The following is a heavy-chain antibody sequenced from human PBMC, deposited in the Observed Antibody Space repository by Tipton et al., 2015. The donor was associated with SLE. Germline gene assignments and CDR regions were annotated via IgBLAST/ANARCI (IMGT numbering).Heavy chain of an antibody. D-gene: IGHD3-16*01. J-gene: IGHJ3*02. CDR2: IHHSGNT. V-gene: IGHV4-38-2*01. CDR1: AYSISTGYH. CDR3: ARVWLNNAFDI. Sequence: TLSLTCAVSAYSISTGYHWGWIRQPPGKGLEWIASIHHSGNTYYNPSLKSRVTISVDMSKNQIFLKMTSVTAADSAVYFCARVWLNNAFDIWGQGTRVTVSS.